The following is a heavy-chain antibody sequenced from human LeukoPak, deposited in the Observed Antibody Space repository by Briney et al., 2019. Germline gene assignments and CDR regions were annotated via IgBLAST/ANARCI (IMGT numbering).Heavy chain of an antibody. D-gene: IGHD3-3*01. CDR1: GGSISSSSYY. CDR2: IYYSGST. CDR3: PRLKSGGLGVVDS. V-gene: IGHV4-39*01. Sequence: KPSESLSLTCTVSGGSISSSSYYWGWIRQPPGKGLEWIGSIYYSGSTYYNPSLKSRVTISVDTSKNQFSLKLSSVTCADTAACTRPRLKSGGLGVVDSSGHVTLVTVSS. J-gene: IGHJ5*01.